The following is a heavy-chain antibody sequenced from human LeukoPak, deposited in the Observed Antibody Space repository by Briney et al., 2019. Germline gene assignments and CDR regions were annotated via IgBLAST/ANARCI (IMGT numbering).Heavy chain of an antibody. Sequence: SETLSLTRTVSGGSISSYYWSWIRQPPGKGLEWIGYIYYSGSTNYNPSLKSRVTISVDTSKNQFSLKLSSVTAADTAVYYCARGLYDFWSGYSISPFDYWGQGTLSPSPQ. J-gene: IGHJ4*02. V-gene: IGHV4-59*01. CDR2: IYYSGST. D-gene: IGHD3-3*01. CDR3: ARGLYDFWSGYSISPFDY. CDR1: GGSISSYY.